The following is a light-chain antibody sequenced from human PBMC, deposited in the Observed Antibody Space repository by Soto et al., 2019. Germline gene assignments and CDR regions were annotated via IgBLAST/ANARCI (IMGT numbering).Light chain of an antibody. CDR2: GAS. J-gene: IGKJ1*01. V-gene: IGKV3-20*01. Sequence: ETVLTQSPGSLSLSPGETATLSCRASQSVSSTYLAWYQQKPGQAPRVLIYGASSRATGIPDRFSGSGSGTDFILTISRLEPEDFAVYYCHQCGNSWWTFGQGTKVEIK. CDR3: HQCGNSWWT. CDR1: QSVSSTY.